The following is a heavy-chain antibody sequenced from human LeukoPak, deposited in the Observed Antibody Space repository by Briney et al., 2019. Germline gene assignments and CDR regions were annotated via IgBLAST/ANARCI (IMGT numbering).Heavy chain of an antibody. J-gene: IGHJ6*02. V-gene: IGHV3-30-3*01. CDR2: ISYDGSNK. CDR1: GFTFSSYA. Sequence: QPGRSLRLSCAASGFTFSSYAMHWVRQAPGKGLEWVAVISYDGSNKYYADSVKGRFTISRDNSKNTLYLQMNSRRAEDTAVYYCARARQDWQQLVLDIYYGMDVWGQGTTVTVSS. CDR3: ARARQDWQQLVLDIYYGMDV. D-gene: IGHD6-13*01.